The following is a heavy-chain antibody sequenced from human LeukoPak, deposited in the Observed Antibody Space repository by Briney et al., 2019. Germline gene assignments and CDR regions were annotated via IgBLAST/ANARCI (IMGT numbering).Heavy chain of an antibody. CDR1: GGSISSDY. V-gene: IGHV4-59*01. CDR3: ARGWGYFDC. J-gene: IGHJ4*02. Sequence: PSETLSLTCTVSGGSISSDYWSWIRQPPGKGLEWIGFIYSSGSTNYNPSLKSRVTISVDTSKNQFSLKLSSVTAADTAVYYCARGWGYFDCWGQGSLVTVSS. CDR2: IYSSGST. D-gene: IGHD3-16*01.